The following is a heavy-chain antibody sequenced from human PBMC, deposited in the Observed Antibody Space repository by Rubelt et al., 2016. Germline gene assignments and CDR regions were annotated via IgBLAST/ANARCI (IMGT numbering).Heavy chain of an antibody. Sequence: QVQLVQSGAEVKKPGSSVKVSCKASGGTFSSYAISWVRQAPGQGLEWMGGIIPIFGTANYAQKFQGRVTITADKSTSTADRELSSLRSEDTAVYYCARDLVGVVITTHDAFDIWGQGTMVTVSS. CDR2: IIPIFGTA. V-gene: IGHV1-69*06. J-gene: IGHJ3*02. CDR1: GGTFSSYA. D-gene: IGHD3-22*01. CDR3: ARDLVGVVITTHDAFDI.